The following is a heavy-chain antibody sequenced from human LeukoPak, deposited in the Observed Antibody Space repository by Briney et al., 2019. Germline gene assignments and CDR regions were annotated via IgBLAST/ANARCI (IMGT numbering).Heavy chain of an antibody. CDR3: AREGGSRDSGYLRPYNFDY. D-gene: IGHD3-22*01. V-gene: IGHV4-61*01. Sequence: SETLSLTCTVSGVSVSSGSYYWSWIRQPPGKGLECIGYIYYSGSTNYNPSLKSRVTISVDTSKSQFSLRLSSVTAADTAMDYCAREGGSRDSGYLRPYNFDYWGQGTLVTVSS. CDR2: IYYSGST. J-gene: IGHJ4*02. CDR1: GVSVSSGSYY.